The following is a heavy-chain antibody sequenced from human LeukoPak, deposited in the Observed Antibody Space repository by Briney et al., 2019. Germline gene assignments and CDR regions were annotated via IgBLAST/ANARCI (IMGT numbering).Heavy chain of an antibody. V-gene: IGHV4-39*07. Sequence: PSETLSLTCTVSGGSISSSSYYWGWLRQPPGKGLEWLGSIYYSGSTYYNPSLKSRVTISLDTSRTQFSLKLSSVSVADTAVYYCARLSFDGSGNRPDYWGQGTLVTVSS. CDR3: ARLSFDGSGNRPDY. J-gene: IGHJ4*02. D-gene: IGHD3-22*01. CDR1: GGSISSSSYY. CDR2: IYYSGST.